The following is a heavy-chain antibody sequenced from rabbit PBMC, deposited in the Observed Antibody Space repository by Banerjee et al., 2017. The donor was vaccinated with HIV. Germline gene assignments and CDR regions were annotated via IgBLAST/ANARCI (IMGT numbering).Heavy chain of an antibody. CDR3: ARDGDGDTYDFHL. CDR1: GFTFSSSW. V-gene: IGHV1S40*01. CDR2: IDFDVSDQT. J-gene: IGHJ4*01. Sequence: QSLEESGGDLVKPGASLTLTCKASGFTFSSSWICWVRQAPGKGLEWIACIDFDVSDQTAYANWAKGRFTISKTSSTTVTLQMTSLTAADTATYFCARDGDGDTYDFHLWGPGTLVTVS. D-gene: IGHD6-1*01.